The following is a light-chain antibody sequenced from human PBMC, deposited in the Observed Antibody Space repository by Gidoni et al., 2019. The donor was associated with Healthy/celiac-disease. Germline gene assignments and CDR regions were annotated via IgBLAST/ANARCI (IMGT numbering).Light chain of an antibody. Sequence: QSALTQPGPVSGSPGQAVTISCTGASSDVGGYNYVSWYQQHPGKAPKLMIYEVSNRPSGVSNRFSGSKSGNTASLTISGLQAEDEADYYCSSYTSSSTPEVVFGGGTKLTVL. CDR3: SSYTSSSTPEVV. CDR2: EVS. CDR1: SSDVGGYNY. J-gene: IGLJ2*01. V-gene: IGLV2-14*01.